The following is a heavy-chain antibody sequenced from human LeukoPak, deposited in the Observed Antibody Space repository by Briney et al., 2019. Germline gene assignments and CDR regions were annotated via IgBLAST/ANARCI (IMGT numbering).Heavy chain of an antibody. CDR2: IYYSGST. V-gene: IGHV4-61*08. CDR1: GDSISYSGYY. D-gene: IGHD2-8*01. J-gene: IGHJ4*02. CDR3: ARGRTSPDY. Sequence: SETLSLTCTVSGDSISYSGYYWGWIRQPPGKGLEWIGYIYYSGSTKYNPSLKSRVTISVDTSKNQFSLKLSSVTAADTALYYCARGRTSPDYWGQGTLVTVSS.